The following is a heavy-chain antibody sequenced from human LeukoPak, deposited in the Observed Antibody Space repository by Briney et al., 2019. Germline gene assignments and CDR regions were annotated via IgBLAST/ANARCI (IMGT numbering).Heavy chain of an antibody. D-gene: IGHD3-22*01. J-gene: IGHJ3*02. Sequence: SETLFLTCTVSGGSIGSYYWSWIRQPPGEGLEGIGYIFYTGSTNYNSSLKSRVTISIDTSKNQFPLKLSSVTAADTAVYHCARAGFFYDTSGYNDAFDIWGQGTMVTVSS. V-gene: IGHV4-59*01. CDR2: IFYTGST. CDR3: ARAGFFYDTSGYNDAFDI. CDR1: GGSIGSYY.